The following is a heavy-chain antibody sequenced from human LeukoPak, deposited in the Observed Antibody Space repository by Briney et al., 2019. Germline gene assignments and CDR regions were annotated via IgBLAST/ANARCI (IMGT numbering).Heavy chain of an antibody. CDR1: GGTSISYT. Sequence: SVKVSCKASGGTSISYTISWVRQAPGQGLEWMGRIIPIDGVENYAQKFQGRVTITADKLTSTAYMELSSPRSEDTAVYYCARALDCTNGVCFGDDAFDIWGQGTMVTVSS. J-gene: IGHJ3*02. CDR2: IIPIDGVE. D-gene: IGHD2-8*01. V-gene: IGHV1-69*02. CDR3: ARALDCTNGVCFGDDAFDI.